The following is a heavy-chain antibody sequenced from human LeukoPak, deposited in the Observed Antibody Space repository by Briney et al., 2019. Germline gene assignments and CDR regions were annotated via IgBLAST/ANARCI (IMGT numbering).Heavy chain of an antibody. CDR3: ARVYYYDSSGYYTFDY. Sequence: GGSLRLSCAASGFTVSSNYMSWVRQAPGKGLEWVSVIYSGGSTYYADSVKGRFTISRDNSKNTLYLQMNSLRAEDTAVYYCARVYYYDSSGYYTFDYWGQGTLVTVSS. CDR2: IYSGGST. J-gene: IGHJ4*02. CDR1: GFTVSSNY. V-gene: IGHV3-53*01. D-gene: IGHD3-22*01.